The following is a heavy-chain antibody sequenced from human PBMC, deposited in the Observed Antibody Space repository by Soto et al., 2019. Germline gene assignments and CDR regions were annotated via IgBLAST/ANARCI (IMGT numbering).Heavy chain of an antibody. J-gene: IGHJ6*02. Sequence: GGSLRLSCAASGFIFSGSAIHWVRQASGKGLEWVGRIRSRANNFATSSAASVKGRFTFSRDDSKNTAYLQMNTLKPEDTAVYYCARGQGAAIGDYHYHGMDVWGQGTTVTVSS. CDR2: IRSRANNFAT. V-gene: IGHV3-73*01. CDR3: ARGQGAAIGDYHYHGMDV. CDR1: GFIFSGSA. D-gene: IGHD2-2*02.